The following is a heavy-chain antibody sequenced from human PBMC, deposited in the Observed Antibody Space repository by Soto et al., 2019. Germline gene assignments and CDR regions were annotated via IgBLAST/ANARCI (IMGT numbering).Heavy chain of an antibody. V-gene: IGHV4-59*01. CDR1: GGSISSYY. Sequence: SETLSLTCTVSGGSISSYYWSWIRQPPGKGLEWIGYIYYSGSTNYNPSPKSRVTISVDTSKNQFSLKLSSVTAADTAVYYCARTDYSIYYYMDVWGKGTTVTVSS. J-gene: IGHJ6*03. D-gene: IGHD4-4*01. CDR3: ARTDYSIYYYMDV. CDR2: IYYSGST.